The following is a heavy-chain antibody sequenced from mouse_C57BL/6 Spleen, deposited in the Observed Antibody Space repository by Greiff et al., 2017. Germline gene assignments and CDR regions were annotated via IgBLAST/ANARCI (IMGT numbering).Heavy chain of an antibody. V-gene: IGHV1-81*01. CDR3: ARIEVTTDFDY. CDR2: IYPRSGNT. D-gene: IGHD2-2*01. Sequence: VMLVESGAELARPGASVKLSCKASGYTFTSYGISWVKQRTGQGLEWIGEIYPRSGNTYYNEKFKGKATLTADKSSSTAYMELRSLTSEDSAVYFCARIEVTTDFDYWGQGTTLTVSS. CDR1: GYTFTSYG. J-gene: IGHJ2*01.